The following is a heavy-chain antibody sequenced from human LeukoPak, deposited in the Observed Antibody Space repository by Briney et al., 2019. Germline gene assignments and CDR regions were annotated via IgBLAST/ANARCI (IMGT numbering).Heavy chain of an antibody. Sequence: KPSETLSLTCAVYGGSFSGYYWSWIRQPPGKGLEWTGEINHSGSTNYNPSLKSRVTISVDTSKNQFSLKLSSVTAADTAVYYCASYRLRTYYDILTGYYPQRDWGQGTLVTVSS. D-gene: IGHD3-9*01. J-gene: IGHJ4*02. CDR3: ASYRLRTYYDILTGYYPQRD. CDR1: GGSFSGYY. V-gene: IGHV4-34*01. CDR2: INHSGST.